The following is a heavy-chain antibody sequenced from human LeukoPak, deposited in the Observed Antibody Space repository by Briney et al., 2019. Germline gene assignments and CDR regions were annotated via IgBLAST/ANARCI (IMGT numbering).Heavy chain of an antibody. CDR3: ARDVFYYGSGSYYPETNWFDP. D-gene: IGHD3-10*01. CDR1: GYTITSYG. J-gene: IGHJ5*02. V-gene: IGHV1-18*01. CDR2: ISAYNGNT. Sequence: ASVKVSCKASGYTITSYGISWVRQAPGQGLEWMGWISAYNGNTNYAQKLQGRVTMTTDTSTSTAYMELRSLRSDDTAVYYCARDVFYYGSGSYYPETNWFDPWGQGTLVTVSS.